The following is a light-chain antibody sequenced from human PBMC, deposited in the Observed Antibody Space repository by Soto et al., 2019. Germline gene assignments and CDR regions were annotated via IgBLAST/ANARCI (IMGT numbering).Light chain of an antibody. Sequence: QSVLTQPASVSGSPGQSITISCTGTSSDIGTYNYVSWYQQHPGKVPKLMIYEVSNRPSGVSNRFSGSKSGNTASLAISGLQAEDEADYYCSSYTTSTTQVFCGGTKLTVL. CDR2: EVS. CDR1: SSDIGTYNY. J-gene: IGLJ3*02. V-gene: IGLV2-14*01. CDR3: SSYTTSTTQV.